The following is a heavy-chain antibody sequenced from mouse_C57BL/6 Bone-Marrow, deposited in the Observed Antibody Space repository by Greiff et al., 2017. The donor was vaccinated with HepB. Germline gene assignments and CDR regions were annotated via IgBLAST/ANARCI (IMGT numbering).Heavy chain of an antibody. CDR1: GYTFTDYY. Sequence: VQLQQSGPELVKPGASVKISCKASGYTFTDYYMNWVKQSHGKSLEWIGDINPNNGGTSYNQKFKGKATLTVDKSSSTAYMELRSLTSEDSAVYYCARGDAVVATEDYWGQGTSVTVSS. D-gene: IGHD1-1*01. J-gene: IGHJ4*01. CDR2: INPNNGGT. CDR3: ARGDAVVATEDY. V-gene: IGHV1-26*01.